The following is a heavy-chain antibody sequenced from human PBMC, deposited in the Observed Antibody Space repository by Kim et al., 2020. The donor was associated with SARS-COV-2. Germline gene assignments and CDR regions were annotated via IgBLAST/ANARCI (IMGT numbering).Heavy chain of an antibody. V-gene: IGHV3-23*01. CDR2: ISSSGGST. CDR3: ARQGIGSYCSGGSCYFFDY. J-gene: IGHJ4*02. CDR1: GFTFSSYA. D-gene: IGHD2-15*01. Sequence: GGSLRLSCAASGFTFSSYAMSWVRQAPGKGLEWVSGISSSGGSTYYADSVKGRFTISRDNSRNKLYLQMNSLRAEDTAVYYCARQGIGSYCSGGSCYFFDYWGQGTLVTVSS.